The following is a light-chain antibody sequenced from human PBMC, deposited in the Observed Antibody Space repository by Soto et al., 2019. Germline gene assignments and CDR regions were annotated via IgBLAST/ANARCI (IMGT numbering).Light chain of an antibody. J-gene: IGKJ1*01. CDR2: GAT. CDR1: QSVGSN. CDR3: QQWIRWT. V-gene: IGKV3-15*01. Sequence: IVMTQSPATLSVSPGDRVTLSCRASQSVGSNLAWYQQKPGQAPRLLIYGATTRATGVPARFSGSGSETEFTLTISRLQSEDFAIYYCQQWIRWTFGQGTRLELK.